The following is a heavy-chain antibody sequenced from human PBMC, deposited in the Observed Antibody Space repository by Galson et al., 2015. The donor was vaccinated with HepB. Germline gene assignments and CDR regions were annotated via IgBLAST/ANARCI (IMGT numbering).Heavy chain of an antibody. CDR1: GYTFTNYY. CDR3: AVLVFGYFDY. J-gene: IGHJ4*02. D-gene: IGHD3-10*01. CDR2: INPLSGST. Sequence: SVKVSCKASGYTFTNYYVSWVRQAPGQGLEWIGLINPLSGSTVYADQFQDRVTMTSDASTDTAYLELNRLRLDDTAIYYCAVLVFGYFDYWGQGTLVTVSS. V-gene: IGHV1-46*03.